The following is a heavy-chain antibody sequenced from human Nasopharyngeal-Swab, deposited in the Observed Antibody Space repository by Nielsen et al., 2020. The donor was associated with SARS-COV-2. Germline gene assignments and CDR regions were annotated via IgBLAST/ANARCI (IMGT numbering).Heavy chain of an antibody. Sequence: GSLRLSCTVSGGSISSSSYYWGWIRQPPGKGLEWIGSIYYSGSTYYNPSLKSRVTISVDTSKNQFSLKLSSVTAAETAVYYCARQRWGWIQLWSNVENFDYWGQGTLVTVSS. CDR2: IYYSGST. J-gene: IGHJ4*02. CDR3: ARQRWGWIQLWSNVENFDY. D-gene: IGHD5-18*01. CDR1: GGSISSSSYY. V-gene: IGHV4-39*01.